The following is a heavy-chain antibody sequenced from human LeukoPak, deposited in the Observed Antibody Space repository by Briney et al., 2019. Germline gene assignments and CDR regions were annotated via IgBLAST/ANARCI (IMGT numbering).Heavy chain of an antibody. D-gene: IGHD3-10*01. V-gene: IGHV3-30-3*01. CDR2: ISYDGSNK. CDR3: ARESSGY. CDR1: GFTFSSYA. Sequence: PGRSLRLSCAASGFTFSSYAMHWVRQAPGKGLEWVAVISYDGSNKYYADSVKGRFTISRDNSKNTLYLQMNSLRAEDTAVYYCARESSGYWGQGTLVTVSS. J-gene: IGHJ4*02.